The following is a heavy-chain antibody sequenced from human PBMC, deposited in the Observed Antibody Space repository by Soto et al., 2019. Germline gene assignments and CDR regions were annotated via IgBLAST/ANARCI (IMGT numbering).Heavy chain of an antibody. D-gene: IGHD2-15*01. CDR3: AKDTTKDIVVVVAATSGNWFDP. Sequence: EVQLVESGGGLVQPGRSLRLSCAASGFTFDDYAMHWVRQAPGKGLEWVSGISWNSGSIGYADSVKGRFTISRDNAKNSLYLEMNSLRAEDTGLYYCAKDTTKDIVVVVAATSGNWFDPWGQGTLVTVSS. CDR1: GFTFDDYA. CDR2: ISWNSGSI. J-gene: IGHJ5*02. V-gene: IGHV3-9*01.